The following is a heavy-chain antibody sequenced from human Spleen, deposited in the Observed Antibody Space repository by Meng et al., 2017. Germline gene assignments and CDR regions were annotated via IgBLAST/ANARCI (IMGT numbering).Heavy chain of an antibody. J-gene: IGHJ4*02. D-gene: IGHD3-22*01. V-gene: IGHV4-34*01. Sequence: LQHRAAGLVHPAETPSPTCAHDCHSLDLYYWSSIRQPPGKGLEWIGEINHGGSTNYNPSLKSRVTISVDTSKNHFSLNLTSVTAADTAVYYCTRGKKYYYDSTGYFAYWGQGTLVTVSS. CDR2: INHGGST. CDR1: CHSLDLYY. CDR3: TRGKKYYYDSTGYFAY.